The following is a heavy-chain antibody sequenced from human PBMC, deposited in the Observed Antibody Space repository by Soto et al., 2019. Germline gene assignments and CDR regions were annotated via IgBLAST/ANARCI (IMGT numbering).Heavy chain of an antibody. CDR2: IYYSGST. V-gene: IGHV4-39*01. D-gene: IGHD3-3*01. Sequence: XETLSLTCTVSGGSISSSSYYWGWIRQPPGKGLEWIGSIYYSGSTYYNPSLKSRVTISVDTSKNQFSLKLSSVTAADTAVYYCARLGVVISWGQGTLVTVSS. J-gene: IGHJ4*02. CDR1: GGSISSSSYY. CDR3: ARLGVVIS.